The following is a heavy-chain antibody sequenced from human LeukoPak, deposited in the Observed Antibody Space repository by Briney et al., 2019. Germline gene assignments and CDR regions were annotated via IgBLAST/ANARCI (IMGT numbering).Heavy chain of an antibody. D-gene: IGHD6-6*01. J-gene: IGHJ4*02. CDR3: ARAGLAVRARGSVDY. CDR2: INPNSGGT. V-gene: IGHV1-2*02. CDR1: GYTFTGYY. Sequence: ASVKVSCKASGYTFTGYYMHWVRQAPGQGLEWMGWINPNSGGTNYAQKFQGRVTMTRDTSISTAYMELSSLRSEDTAVYYCARAGLAVRARGSVDYWGQGTLVTVSS.